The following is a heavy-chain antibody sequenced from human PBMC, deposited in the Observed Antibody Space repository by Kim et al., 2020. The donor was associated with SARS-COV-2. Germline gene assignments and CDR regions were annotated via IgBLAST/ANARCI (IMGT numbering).Heavy chain of an antibody. V-gene: IGHV3-20*04. Sequence: GGSLRLSCAVSGFIFEDYGMNWVRQAPGKGLEWVSGIIWDGVTIGYADSVKGRFTISRDNAKNRLYLQMISLRADDTALYYCARASSPSGSYRYYFDYWGQGTLVTVSS. CDR2: IIWDGVTI. CDR1: GFIFEDYG. CDR3: ARASSPSGSYRYYFDY. D-gene: IGHD1-26*01. J-gene: IGHJ4*02.